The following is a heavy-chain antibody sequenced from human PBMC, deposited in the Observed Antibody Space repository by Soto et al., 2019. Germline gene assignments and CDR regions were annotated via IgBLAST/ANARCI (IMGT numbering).Heavy chain of an antibody. J-gene: IGHJ4*02. CDR2: INRDVAGI. CDR3: AKNYYLDN. CDR1: GFTFSAFA. Sequence: EVQLLESGGALVQPGGSLRLSCGASGFTFSAFAMSWVRQAPGKGLEWVSSINRDVAGIYYADSVRGRFTISRDDSKNTLSLQMNSLRAEDTAIYYCAKNYYLDNWGQGALVTVSS. V-gene: IGHV3-23*01.